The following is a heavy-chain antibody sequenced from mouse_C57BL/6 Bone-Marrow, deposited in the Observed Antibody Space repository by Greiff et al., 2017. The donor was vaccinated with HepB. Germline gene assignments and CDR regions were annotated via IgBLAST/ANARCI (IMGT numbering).Heavy chain of an antibody. J-gene: IGHJ4*01. V-gene: IGHV1-47*01. CDR2: FHPYNDDT. CDR1: GYTFTTYP. D-gene: IGHD1-1*01. CDR3: ARGGYGSSYAMDY. Sequence: VQLQQSGAELVKPGASVKMSCKASGYTFTTYPIEWMKQTHGKSLEWIGNFHPYNDDTKYNEKFKGKATLTVEKSSSTVYLELSRLTSDDSAVYYCARGGYGSSYAMDYWGQGTSVTVSS.